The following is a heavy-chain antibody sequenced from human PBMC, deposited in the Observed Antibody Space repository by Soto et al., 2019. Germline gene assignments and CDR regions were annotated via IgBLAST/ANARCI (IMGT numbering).Heavy chain of an antibody. CDR3: ARAEGDAAGTVPVPKNEYLQH. CDR1: GYTFTGYY. D-gene: IGHD6-13*01. CDR2: INPNSGGT. V-gene: IGHV1-2*04. J-gene: IGHJ1*01. Sequence: ASVKVSCKASGYTFTGYYMHWVRHAPGQGLEWMGWINPNSGGTNYAQKFQGWVTMTRDTSISTAYMELSRLRSDATAVYYCARAEGDAAGTVPVPKNEYLQHWGQGTLVTLSS.